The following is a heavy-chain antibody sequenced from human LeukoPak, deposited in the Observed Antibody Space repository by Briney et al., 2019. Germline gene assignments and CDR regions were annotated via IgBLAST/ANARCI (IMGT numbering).Heavy chain of an antibody. D-gene: IGHD2-2*01. CDR3: ARGGLGCSSTSCYMDV. CDR2: MNPNSGNT. V-gene: IGHV1-8*03. Sequence: GASVKVSCKASGYTFTSYDINWVRQATGQGLEWMGWMNPNSGNTGYAQKFQGRVTITRNTSISTAYMELSSLRSEDTAVYYCARGGLGCSSTSCYMDVWGKGTTVTVSS. CDR1: GYTFTSYD. J-gene: IGHJ6*03.